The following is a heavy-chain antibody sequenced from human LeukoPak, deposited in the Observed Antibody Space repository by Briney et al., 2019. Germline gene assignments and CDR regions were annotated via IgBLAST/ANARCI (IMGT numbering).Heavy chain of an antibody. CDR3: ARGSIVEVPEANAFDI. V-gene: IGHV1-2*02. D-gene: IGHD2-2*01. J-gene: IGHJ3*02. CDR1: GYTFTDYY. CDR2: ISPNSGGT. Sequence: ASVKVSCKASGYTFTDYYLHWVRQAPGQGLEWMGWISPNSGGTKFAQKFQGRVTMTRDTSISTAYMELSGLRSDDTALLYCARGSIVEVPEANAFDIWGQGTLVTVSS.